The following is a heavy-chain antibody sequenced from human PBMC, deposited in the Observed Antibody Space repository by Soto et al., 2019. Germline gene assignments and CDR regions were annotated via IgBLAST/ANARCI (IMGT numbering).Heavy chain of an antibody. CDR3: VTDGPGTHGPFEY. D-gene: IGHD4-17*01. V-gene: IGHV3-30*02. J-gene: IGHJ4*02. Sequence: GGSLRLSCAVSGLSFSLYGMHWVRQAPGKGLEWVALIRIDGINKYYGDSVKGRFTISRDNSKSTVYLQMDSLGAEDTAVYYCVTDGPGTHGPFEYWGQGLLVTVSS. CDR1: GLSFSLYG. CDR2: IRIDGINK.